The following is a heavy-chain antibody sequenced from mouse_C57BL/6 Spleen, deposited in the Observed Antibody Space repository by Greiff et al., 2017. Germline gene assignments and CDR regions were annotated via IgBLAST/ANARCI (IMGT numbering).Heavy chain of an antibody. CDR3: ARDYGSHYAMDY. D-gene: IGHD1-1*01. J-gene: IGHJ4*01. Sequence: QVQLKESGAELVKPGASVKISCKASGYAFSSYWMNWVKQRPGKGLEWIGQIYPGDGDTNYNGKFKGKATLTADKSSSTAYMQLSSLTSEDSAVYFCARDYGSHYAMDYWGQGTSVTVSS. CDR2: IYPGDGDT. CDR1: GYAFSSYW. V-gene: IGHV1-80*01.